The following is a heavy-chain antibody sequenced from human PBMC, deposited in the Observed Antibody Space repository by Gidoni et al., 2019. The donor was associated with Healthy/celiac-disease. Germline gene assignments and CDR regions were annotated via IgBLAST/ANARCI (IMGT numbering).Heavy chain of an antibody. CDR1: GGPISSYY. CDR3: ARDPSTSARGYYYYYGMDV. CDR2: IHYSGST. D-gene: IGHD2-2*01. J-gene: IGHJ6*02. Sequence: QVQLQESGPGLVKPSETLSLPCTVSGGPISSYYWSWIRQPPGKGLEWIGDIHYSGSTNYNPSLKSRVTISVDTSKNQFSLKLSSVTAADTAVYYCARDPSTSARGYYYYYGMDVWGQGTTVTVSS. V-gene: IGHV4-59*01.